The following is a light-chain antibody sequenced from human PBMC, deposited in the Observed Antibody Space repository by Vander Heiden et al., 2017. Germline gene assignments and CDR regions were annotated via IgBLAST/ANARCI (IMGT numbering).Light chain of an antibody. V-gene: IGKV1-39*01. Sequence: DIQMTHPPSSLSASVGDRVTITCRASQSISSYLNWYQQKPGKAPKLLIYAASSLQSGVPSRFSRRGSGTDFTRTISSLQPKDFATYYCQQSYSTPGLTFGGGTRVEIK. CDR1: QSISSY. CDR3: QQSYSTPGLT. CDR2: AAS. J-gene: IGKJ4*01.